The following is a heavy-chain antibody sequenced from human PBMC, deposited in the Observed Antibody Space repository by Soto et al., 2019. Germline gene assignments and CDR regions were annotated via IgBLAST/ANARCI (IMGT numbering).Heavy chain of an antibody. Sequence: PGGSLRLSCAASGFTFSSYAMHWVRQAPGKGLEWVAVISYDGSNKYYADSVKGRSTISRDNSKNTLYLQMNSLRAEDTAVYYCARDRIAVAGRSTYYYGMDVWGQGTTVTVSS. CDR3: ARDRIAVAGRSTYYYGMDV. CDR1: GFTFSSYA. V-gene: IGHV3-30-3*01. CDR2: ISYDGSNK. J-gene: IGHJ6*02. D-gene: IGHD6-19*01.